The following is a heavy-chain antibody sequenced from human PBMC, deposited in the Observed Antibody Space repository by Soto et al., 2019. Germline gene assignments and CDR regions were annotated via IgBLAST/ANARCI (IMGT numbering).Heavy chain of an antibody. Sequence: PSETLSLTCSVSGGSISNYYWSWIRQPPGKGLEWIGYIYYSGSTNYNPSLRGRVTISLDMSRNQFSLNLSSVTAADTAVYYCARQVGNSGFHYYGINVWGQGTTVTVSS. CDR1: GGSISNYY. V-gene: IGHV4-59*01. D-gene: IGHD1-26*01. CDR3: ARQVGNSGFHYYGINV. J-gene: IGHJ6*02. CDR2: IYYSGST.